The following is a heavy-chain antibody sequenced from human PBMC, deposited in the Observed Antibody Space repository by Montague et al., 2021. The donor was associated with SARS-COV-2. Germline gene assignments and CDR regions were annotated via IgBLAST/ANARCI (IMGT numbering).Heavy chain of an antibody. CDR1: GGSINSGNYY. Sequence: TLSPTCTVSGGSINSGNYYWSWIRQHPGKGLEWIGYIHYSGSTYYXPSLKSRVTISVDTSKNQFSLKLSSVTAADTAVYYCARARITMIVVVNAFDIWGQGTMVTVSS. J-gene: IGHJ3*02. CDR2: IHYSGST. CDR3: ARARITMIVVVNAFDI. V-gene: IGHV4-31*03. D-gene: IGHD3-22*01.